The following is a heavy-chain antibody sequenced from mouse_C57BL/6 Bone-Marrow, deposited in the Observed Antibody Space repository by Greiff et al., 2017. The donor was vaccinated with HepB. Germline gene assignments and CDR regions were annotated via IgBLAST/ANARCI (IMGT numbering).Heavy chain of an antibody. V-gene: IGHV1-81*01. CDR2: TYPRSGNT. CDR1: GYTFTSYG. CDR3: ARSPYDPDYFDY. D-gene: IGHD2-3*01. Sequence: QVQLQQSGAELARPGASVKLSCKASGYTFTSYGTSWVKQRTGQGLEWIGETYPRSGNTYYNEKFKGKATLTADKSSGTAYMELRSLTSEDSAVYFCARSPYDPDYFDYWGQGTTLTVSS. J-gene: IGHJ2*01.